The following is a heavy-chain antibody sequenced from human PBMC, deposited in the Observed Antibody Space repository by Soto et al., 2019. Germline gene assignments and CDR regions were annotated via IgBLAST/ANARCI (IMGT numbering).Heavy chain of an antibody. CDR1: GDSVSSNSAA. V-gene: IGHV6-1*01. J-gene: IGHJ3*02. Sequence: SQTLSLTCAISGDSVSSNSAARNWIRQSPSRGLEWLGRTYYRSKWYNDYAVSVKSRITINPDTSKNQFSLQLNSVTPEDTAVYYCASNTAYYYDSSGYGVGVDAFDIWGQGTMVTVSS. CDR3: ASNTAYYYDSSGYGVGVDAFDI. D-gene: IGHD3-22*01. CDR2: TYYRSKWYN.